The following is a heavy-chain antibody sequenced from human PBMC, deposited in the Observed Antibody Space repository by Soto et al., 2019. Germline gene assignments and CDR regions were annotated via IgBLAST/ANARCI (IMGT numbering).Heavy chain of an antibody. CDR1: SVSIGSGIW. CDR3: AGAASSSPFDF. Sequence: VQLQESGPGLVEPAGTLSLTCSASSVSIGSGIWWNWLRQPPGKGLEWMGEIYLTGNTNYNPALKRRLTMAVDESKNQFSLSLSSVTAADTAVYYCAGAASSSPFDFWGRGTLVTVSS. J-gene: IGHJ4*02. CDR2: IYLTGNT. V-gene: IGHV4-4*02. D-gene: IGHD5-18*01.